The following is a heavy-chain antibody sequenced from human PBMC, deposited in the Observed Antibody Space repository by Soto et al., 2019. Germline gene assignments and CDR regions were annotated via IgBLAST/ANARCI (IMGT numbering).Heavy chain of an antibody. CDR1: GYTLTSSD. CDR3: ARGASP. J-gene: IGHJ5*02. V-gene: IGHV1-8*01. Sequence: QVQLVQSGAEVKKPGASVKVSCKASGYTLTSSDINWVRQATGQGLEWMGWMNPNSGNTGYAQKFQGRITLTRSTSINTAYLELSSLSSDDSAVYYCARGASPWGQGTLVTVSS. CDR2: MNPNSGNT.